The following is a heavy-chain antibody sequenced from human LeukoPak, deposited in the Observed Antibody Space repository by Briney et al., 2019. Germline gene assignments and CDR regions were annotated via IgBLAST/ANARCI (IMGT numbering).Heavy chain of an antibody. J-gene: IGHJ3*02. D-gene: IGHD3-22*01. CDR3: AKGAAGYDSSGYYFSDDAFDI. V-gene: IGHV3-23*01. Sequence: GGFLRLSCAASGFTFRIYAMTWVRQAPGKGLEWVSAISGSGRNTWYADSVKGRFTISRDNSKNSLYLQMNSLRAEDTAVYYCAKGAAGYDSSGYYFSDDAFDIWGQGTMVTVSS. CDR1: GFTFRIYA. CDR2: ISGSGRNT.